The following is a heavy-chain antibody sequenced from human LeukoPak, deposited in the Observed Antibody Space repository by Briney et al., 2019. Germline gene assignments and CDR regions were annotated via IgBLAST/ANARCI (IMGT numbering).Heavy chain of an antibody. CDR3: ARGLRHYYDSSGYYYFDY. V-gene: IGHV4-39*07. J-gene: IGHJ4*02. CDR2: IYYSGST. D-gene: IGHD3-22*01. CDR1: GGSISSSSYY. Sequence: RPSETLSLTCTVSGGSISSSSYYWGWIRQPPGKGLEWIGSIYYSGSTYYNPSLKSRVTISVDTSKNQFSLKLSSVTAADTAVYYCARGLRHYYDSSGYYYFDYWGQGTLVTVSS.